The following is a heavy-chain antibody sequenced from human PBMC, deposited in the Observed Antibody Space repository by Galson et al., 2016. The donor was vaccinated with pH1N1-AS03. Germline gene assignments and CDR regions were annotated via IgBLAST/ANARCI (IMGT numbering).Heavy chain of an antibody. CDR1: GFTFTDFA. D-gene: IGHD1-26*01. V-gene: IGHV3-30*02. Sequence: SLRLSCATSGFTFTDFAVSWVRQAPGKGLEWVAFVRYDGNIAYNVDSVKGRCTIFKDNSKNTLYLQMTSLTPEDTALYFCAKDGGLPGTYYHSLDVWGQGTMVTVSS. CDR3: AKDGGLPGTYYHSLDV. J-gene: IGHJ6*02. CDR2: VRYDGNIA.